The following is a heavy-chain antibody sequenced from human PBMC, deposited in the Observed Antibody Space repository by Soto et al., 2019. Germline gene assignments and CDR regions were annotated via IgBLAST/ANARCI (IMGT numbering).Heavy chain of an antibody. CDR1: GFTFSNAW. J-gene: IGHJ6*03. CDR3: TTDPLLDYYYYCMDV. Sequence: GGSLRLSCAASGFTFSNAWMSWVRQAPGKGLEWVGRIKSKNDGGETDYASPGKGRFTSSRNDSKNTLFLQMTSPNTEATAVYYCTTDPLLDYYYYCMDVWGKGTTVTVSS. D-gene: IGHD2-15*01. V-gene: IGHV3-15*01. CDR2: IKSKNDGGET.